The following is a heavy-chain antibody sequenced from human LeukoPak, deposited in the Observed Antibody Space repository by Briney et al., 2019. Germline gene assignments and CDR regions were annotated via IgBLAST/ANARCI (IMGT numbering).Heavy chain of an antibody. J-gene: IGHJ4*02. CDR3: ASGTVGATVDY. CDR2: IIPIFGTA. V-gene: IGHV1-69*05. D-gene: IGHD1-26*01. Sequence: SVKVSCKASGGTFSSYAISWVRQAPGQGLEWMGRIIPIFGTANYAQKFQGRVTIITDESTSTAYMELSSLRSEDTAVYYCASGTVGATVDYWGQGTLVTVSS. CDR1: GGTFSSYA.